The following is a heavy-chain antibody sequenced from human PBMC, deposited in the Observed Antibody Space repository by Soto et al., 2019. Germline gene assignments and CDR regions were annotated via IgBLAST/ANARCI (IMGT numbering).Heavy chain of an antibody. D-gene: IGHD7-27*01. J-gene: IGHJ1*01. CDR3: ARHPSAKTGID. Sequence: EVQLVESGGGLVKPGGSLRLSCAASGFTFSSYSMNWVRQAPGKGLEWVSSISSSSSYIYYADSVKGRFTISRDNAKNSLYLQMYSLRAADTAVYYCARHPSAKTGIDWGQGTLVAVSA. CDR2: ISSSSSYI. V-gene: IGHV3-21*04. CDR1: GFTFSSYS.